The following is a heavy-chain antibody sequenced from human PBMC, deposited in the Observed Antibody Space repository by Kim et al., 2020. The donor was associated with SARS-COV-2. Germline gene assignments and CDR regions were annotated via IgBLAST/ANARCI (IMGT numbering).Heavy chain of an antibody. Sequence: GGSLRLSCAASGFTFNNYAMTWVRQAPGKGLEWVSTIKDSGDSTYYAGFVEGRFSISRDNSKKMVFLQMNSLTVEDTAIYFCAKGLGWIQHYGMDVWGQGTTVTVSS. V-gene: IGHV3-23*01. CDR2: IKDSGDST. D-gene: IGHD5-18*01. CDR1: GFTFNNYA. J-gene: IGHJ6*02. CDR3: AKGLGWIQHYGMDV.